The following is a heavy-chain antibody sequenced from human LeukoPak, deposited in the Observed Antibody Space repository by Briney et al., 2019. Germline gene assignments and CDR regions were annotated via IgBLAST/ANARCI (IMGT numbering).Heavy chain of an antibody. Sequence: SETLSLTCTVSGGSVISDTYYWGWIRQPPGKGLEWIGSIHYSESAYYTPSLKTRITMSVDTSKNQFSLKLRSVTAADTAVYFCARHAKYNYFDPRGQGTLVTVSS. V-gene: IGHV4-39*01. J-gene: IGHJ5*02. CDR2: IHYSESA. CDR1: GGSVISDTYY. CDR3: ARHAKYNYFDP.